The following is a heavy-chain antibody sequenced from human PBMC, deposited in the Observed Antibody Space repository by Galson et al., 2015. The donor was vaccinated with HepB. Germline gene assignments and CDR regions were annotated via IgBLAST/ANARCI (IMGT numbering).Heavy chain of an antibody. CDR2: IKSKTHGGTT. V-gene: IGHV3-15*01. CDR3: TTGNWNYEDY. CDR1: GFTFTNAW. Sequence: SLRLSRAASGFTFTNAWRTWGRQAPGKGLAWVGRIKSKTHGGTTDYAQPVQGTFTISRDDSTNTLYLQMNSLKTDDTPVSYCTTGNWNYEDYWGQGTLVTVSS. J-gene: IGHJ4*02. D-gene: IGHD1-7*01.